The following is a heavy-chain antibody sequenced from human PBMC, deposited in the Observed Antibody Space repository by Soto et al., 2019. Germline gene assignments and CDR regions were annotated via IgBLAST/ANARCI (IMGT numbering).Heavy chain of an antibody. V-gene: IGHV3-30*18. J-gene: IGHJ4*02. CDR2: IIYDGSSK. Sequence: QVQLVECGGGVVQPGRSLRLSCAASGFTFSSYGMHWVRQAPGKGLEWGAVIIYDGSSKYYADSVKGRFTISRDNSKSTLYLQMSSLRAEDTAVYYCAKDRMGAGVRGYFDSGGQGTLVTVSS. D-gene: IGHD3-10*01. CDR3: AKDRMGAGVRGYFDS. CDR1: GFTFSSYG.